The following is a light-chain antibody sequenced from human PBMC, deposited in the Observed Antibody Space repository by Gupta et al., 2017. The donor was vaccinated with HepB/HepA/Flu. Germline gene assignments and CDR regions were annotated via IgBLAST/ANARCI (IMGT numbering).Light chain of an antibody. CDR3: QSYDSSRSVWV. V-gene: IGLV1-40*01. Sequence: QSVLTQPPSVSVAPGQRVTISCTGSSPNIGAGYDVHWYQQLPGTAPKLLSYGNSNRPSGVPDRFSGSKSGTSASLAITGLQTEDEADYYCQSYDSSRSVWVFGGGTKLTVL. CDR2: GNS. CDR1: SPNIGAGYD. J-gene: IGLJ3*02.